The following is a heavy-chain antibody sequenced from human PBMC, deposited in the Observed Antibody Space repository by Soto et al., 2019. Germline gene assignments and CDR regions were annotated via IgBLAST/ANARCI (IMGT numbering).Heavy chain of an antibody. Sequence: SETLSLTCAVYGGSFSGYYWSWIRQPPGKGLEWIGEINHSGSTNYNPSLKSRVTISVDTSKNQFSLKLRSVIVADTAVYHCARFVRSCSGTTCYTRADVWGQGTTVTVSS. CDR2: INHSGST. J-gene: IGHJ6*02. D-gene: IGHD2-2*02. CDR3: ARFVRSCSGTTCYTRADV. CDR1: GGSFSGYY. V-gene: IGHV4-34*01.